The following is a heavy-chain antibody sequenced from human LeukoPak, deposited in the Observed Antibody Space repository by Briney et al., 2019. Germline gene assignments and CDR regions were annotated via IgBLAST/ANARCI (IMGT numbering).Heavy chain of an antibody. D-gene: IGHD4-17*01. Sequence: GGSLRLSCAASGFTFSSYAMSWVRQAPGKGLGWVSAISGSGGSTYYADSVKGRFTISRDNSKNTLYLQMNSLRAEDTAVYYCARRMTTVTTGFDYWGQGTLVTVSS. CDR2: ISGSGGST. J-gene: IGHJ4*02. CDR3: ARRMTTVTTGFDY. V-gene: IGHV3-23*01. CDR1: GFTFSSYA.